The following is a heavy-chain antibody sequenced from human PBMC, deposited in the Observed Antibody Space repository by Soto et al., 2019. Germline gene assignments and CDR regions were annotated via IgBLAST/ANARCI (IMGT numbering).Heavy chain of an antibody. CDR3: AKDLVGSNADYYDY. CDR2: ISGSGGST. D-gene: IGHD2-15*01. Sequence: GGSLRLSCAASGFTVSSYAMSWVRQAPGKGMEWVAAISGSGGSTYYADSVKGRFTISRENSKNTLYLQMNSLRAEDAAVYYCAKDLVGSNADYYDYWGQGTLVTVSS. CDR1: GFTVSSYA. V-gene: IGHV3-23*01. J-gene: IGHJ4*02.